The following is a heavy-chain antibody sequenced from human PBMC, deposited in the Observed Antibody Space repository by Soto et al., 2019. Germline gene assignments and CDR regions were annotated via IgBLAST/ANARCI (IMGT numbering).Heavy chain of an antibody. CDR2: IIPIFGTA. Sequence: SVKVSCKASGGTFSSYAISWVRQAPGQGLEWMGGIIPIFGTANYAQKFQGRVTITADESTSTAYMELSSLRSEDTAVYYCAIITIFGVVNLYYYMDVWGKGTTVTVSS. V-gene: IGHV1-69*13. D-gene: IGHD3-3*01. CDR3: AIITIFGVVNLYYYMDV. J-gene: IGHJ6*03. CDR1: GGTFSSYA.